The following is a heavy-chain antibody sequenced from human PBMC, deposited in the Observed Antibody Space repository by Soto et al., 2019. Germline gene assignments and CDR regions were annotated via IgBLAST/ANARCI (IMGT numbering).Heavy chain of an antibody. V-gene: IGHV4-59*01. CDR3: GTMVRGLEAFDI. D-gene: IGHD3-10*01. CDR1: GGSISSYY. J-gene: IGHJ3*02. CDR2: IYYSGST. Sequence: SEPLSLTCTVSGGSISSYYWSWIRQPPGKGLEWIGYIYYSGSTNYNPSLKSRVTISVDTSKNQFSLKLSSVTAADTAVYYCGTMVRGLEAFDIWGQGTMVTVSS.